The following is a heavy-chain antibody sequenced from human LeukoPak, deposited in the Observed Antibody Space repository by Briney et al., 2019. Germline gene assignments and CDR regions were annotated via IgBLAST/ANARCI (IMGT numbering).Heavy chain of an antibody. CDR3: AKSDYYDSSGHPSSFEY. CDR2: VSGSGDTT. D-gene: IGHD3-22*01. CDR1: GFTSRFYA. J-gene: IGHJ4*02. V-gene: IGHV3-23*01. Sequence: GGSLRLSCAASGFTSRFYAMSWVRHAPGKGLERVSAVSGSGDTTYYADSVEGRFTISRDNSKNTLYLQMNSLRAEDTAVYYCAKSDYYDSSGHPSSFEYWGQGTLVTVSS.